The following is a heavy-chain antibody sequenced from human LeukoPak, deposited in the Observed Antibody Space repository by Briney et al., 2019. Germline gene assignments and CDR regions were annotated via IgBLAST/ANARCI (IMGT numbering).Heavy chain of an antibody. CDR3: GRGTYVVAGTGGYYYYYYMDV. Sequence: SETLSLTCTVSGGSISSYYWSWIRQPPGKGLEWIGYIYYSGSTNYNPSLKSRVTISVDTSKNQFSLKLSSVTAADTAVYYCGRGTYVVAGTGGYYYYYYMDVWGKGTTVTISS. CDR2: IYYSGST. CDR1: GGSISSYY. J-gene: IGHJ6*03. D-gene: IGHD6-19*01. V-gene: IGHV4-59*01.